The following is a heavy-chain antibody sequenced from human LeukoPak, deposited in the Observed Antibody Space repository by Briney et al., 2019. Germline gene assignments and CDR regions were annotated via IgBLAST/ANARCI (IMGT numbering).Heavy chain of an antibody. D-gene: IGHD2-2*01. V-gene: IGHV4-39*07. CDR1: GGSISSSSYH. J-gene: IGHJ6*02. CDR2: INHSGST. Sequence: PSETLSLTCTVSGGSISSSSYHWGWIRQPPGKGLEWIGEINHSGSTNYNPSLKSRVTISVDTSKNQFSLKLSSVTAADTAVYYCARGYQLLSIYYYGMDVWGQGTTVTVSS. CDR3: ARGYQLLSIYYYGMDV.